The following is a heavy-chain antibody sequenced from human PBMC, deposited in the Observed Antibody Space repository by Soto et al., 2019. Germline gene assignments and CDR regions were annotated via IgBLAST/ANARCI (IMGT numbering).Heavy chain of an antibody. D-gene: IGHD2-15*01. J-gene: IGHJ3*02. CDR2: MSYSGNA. Sequence: QVQLQESGPRLVQPSQTLSLTCTVSGGSITSGDYYRSWIRQHPGKGLQWIAYMSYSGNAYYNPSLKTRVIISLDRSTNQFSLKLSSVTAADTAVYFCARYCSSGSCNYAFDIWGQGTMVTVSS. CDR3: ARYCSSGSCNYAFDI. CDR1: GGSITSGDYY. V-gene: IGHV4-31*03.